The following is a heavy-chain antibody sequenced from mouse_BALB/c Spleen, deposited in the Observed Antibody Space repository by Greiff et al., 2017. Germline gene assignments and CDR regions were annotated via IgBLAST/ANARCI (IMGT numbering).Heavy chain of an antibody. J-gene: IGHJ3*01. CDR2: VWAGGST. CDR1: GFSLTSYG. CDR3: AREDYDYAWFAY. D-gene: IGHD2-4*01. V-gene: IGHV2-9*02. Sequence: VKVVESGPGLVAPSQSLSITCTVSGFSLTSYGVHWVRQPPGKGLEWLGVVWAGGSTNYNSALMSRLSISKDNSKSQVFLKMNSLQTDDTAMYYCAREDYDYAWFAYWGQGTLVTVSA.